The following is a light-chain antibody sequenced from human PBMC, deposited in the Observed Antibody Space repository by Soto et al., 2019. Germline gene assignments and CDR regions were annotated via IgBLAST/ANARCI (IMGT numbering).Light chain of an antibody. CDR1: SGHSSYA. J-gene: IGLJ2*01. CDR2: LNSDGSH. CDR3: QTWGRGIVV. V-gene: IGLV4-69*02. Sequence: QSVLTQSPSASASLGASVNLTCTLTSGHSSYAIAWHQQQPEKGPRFLMSLNSDGSHSKGDGIPDRFSGSSSGAERYLTISSLQSEDEADYYCQTWGRGIVVFGGGTKLTVL.